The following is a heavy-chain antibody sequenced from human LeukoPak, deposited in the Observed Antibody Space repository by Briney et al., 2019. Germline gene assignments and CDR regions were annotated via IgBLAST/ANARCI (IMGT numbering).Heavy chain of an antibody. CDR1: GFTFSSYG. CDR3: ARDGGYSYGTGGTFDY. Sequence: PGRSLRLSCAASGFTFSSYGMHWVRQAPGKGLEGVAVIWYDGSNKYYADSVKGRFTISRDNSKNTLYLQMNSLRAEDTAVYYCARDGGYSYGTGGTFDYWGQGTLVTVSS. D-gene: IGHD5-18*01. CDR2: IWYDGSNK. V-gene: IGHV3-33*01. J-gene: IGHJ4*02.